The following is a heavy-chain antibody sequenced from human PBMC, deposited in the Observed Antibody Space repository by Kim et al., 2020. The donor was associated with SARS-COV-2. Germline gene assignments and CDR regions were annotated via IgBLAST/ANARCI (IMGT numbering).Heavy chain of an antibody. J-gene: IGHJ4*02. Sequence: ASVKVSCKASGYTFTSYAMHWVRQAPGQRLEWMGWINAGNGNTKYSQKFQGRVTITRDTSASTAYMELSSLRSEDTTVYYCARGPLDMITFGGVITPYFDYWGQGTLVTVSS. CDR2: INAGNGNT. V-gene: IGHV1-3*01. CDR3: ARGPLDMITFGGVITPYFDY. CDR1: GYTFTSYA. D-gene: IGHD3-16*02.